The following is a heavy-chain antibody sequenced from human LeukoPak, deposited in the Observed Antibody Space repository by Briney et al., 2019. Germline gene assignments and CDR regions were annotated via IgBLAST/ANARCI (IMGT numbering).Heavy chain of an antibody. D-gene: IGHD2-2*01. J-gene: IGHJ3*02. CDR2: INHSGST. Sequence: SETLSLTCAVSGGSFSGYYWSWIRQPPGKGVEWIGEINHSGSTNYNPSLKSRVTISVDTSKNQFSLKLSSVTAADTAVYYCARGGGDCSSTSCYAFDIWGQGTMVTVSS. CDR1: GGSFSGYY. V-gene: IGHV4-34*01. CDR3: ARGGGDCSSTSCYAFDI.